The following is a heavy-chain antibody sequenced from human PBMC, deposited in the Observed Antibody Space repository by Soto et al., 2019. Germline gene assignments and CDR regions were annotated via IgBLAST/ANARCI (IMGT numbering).Heavy chain of an antibody. D-gene: IGHD6-19*01. CDR2: ISYTGST. V-gene: IGHV4-61*01. CDR1: GGSVSSGHYY. CDR3: ARSGAGSGWL. Sequence: QVQLQESGPGLVRPSETLSLTCTVSGGSVSSGHYYWSWSRQPPGKGLEWIGYISYTGSTNYNPYLKRRVTISVNTSKNQFSLKMNSVTAADTAVYYCARSGAGSGWLGGQGTLFTVSS. J-gene: IGHJ4*02.